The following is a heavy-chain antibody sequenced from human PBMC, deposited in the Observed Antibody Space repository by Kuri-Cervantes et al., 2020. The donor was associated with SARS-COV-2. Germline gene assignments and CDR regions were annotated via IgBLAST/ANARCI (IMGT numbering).Heavy chain of an antibody. D-gene: IGHD2-2*01. J-gene: IGHJ4*02. V-gene: IGHV4-59*12. CDR1: GGSISSDY. Sequence: GSLRLSCTVSGGSISSDYWSWIRQPPGKGLEWIGYIYYSGSTNYNPSLKSRVTISVDTSKNQFSLKLSSVTAADTAVYYCARGGGRYCSSTSCMDYWGQGTLVTVSS. CDR3: ARGGGRYCSSTSCMDY. CDR2: IYYSGST.